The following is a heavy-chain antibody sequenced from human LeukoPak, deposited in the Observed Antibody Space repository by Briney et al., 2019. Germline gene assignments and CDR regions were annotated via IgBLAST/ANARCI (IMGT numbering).Heavy chain of an antibody. CDR2: INLNSGGT. D-gene: IGHD2-21*02. J-gene: IGHJ4*02. V-gene: IGHV1-2*02. CDR1: GYTFTAYY. Sequence: ASVKVSCKASGYTFTAYYMHWVRQAPGQGLEWMGGINLNSGGTNSAQKFQGRVTMTRDTSISAAYMELSRLGSDDTAVYYCARVAGGDWYYFDFWGQGTLVTVSS. CDR3: ARVAGGDWYYFDF.